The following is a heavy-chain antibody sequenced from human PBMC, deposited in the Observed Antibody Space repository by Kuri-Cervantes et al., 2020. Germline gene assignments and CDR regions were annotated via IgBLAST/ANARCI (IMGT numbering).Heavy chain of an antibody. V-gene: IGHV4-39*07. J-gene: IGHJ6*02. D-gene: IGHD5-24*01. CDR1: GGSISSSSYH. CDR3: ARDALRENYYYYGMDV. CDR2: IYYSGST. Sequence: SETLSLTCTVSGGSISSSSYHWGWIRQPPGKGLEWIGSIYYSGSTYYNPSLKSRVTISVDTSKNQFSLKLSSVTAADTAVYYCARDALRENYYYYGMDVWGQGTTVTVSS.